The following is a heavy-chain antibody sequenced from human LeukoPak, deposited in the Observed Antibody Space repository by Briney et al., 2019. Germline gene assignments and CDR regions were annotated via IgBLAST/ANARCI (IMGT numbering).Heavy chain of an antibody. V-gene: IGHV4-59*08. Sequence: PSETLSLTCTVSGGSISSYYWSWIRQSPGKGLEWIGYIYNTGSTVSTNYNPSLKSRVSISVDTSESQFSLELRSVTAADTAVYYCVTHSYESRGFDAFDIWGQGTLVTVSS. CDR3: VTHSYESRGFDAFDI. CDR2: IYNTGSTVST. CDR1: GGSISSYY. J-gene: IGHJ3*02. D-gene: IGHD3-22*01.